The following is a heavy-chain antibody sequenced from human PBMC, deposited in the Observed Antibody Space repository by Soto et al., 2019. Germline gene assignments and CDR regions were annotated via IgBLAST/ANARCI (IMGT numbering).Heavy chain of an antibody. V-gene: IGHV1-69*13. Sequence: GASVKVSCKASGGTFSSYAISWVRQAPGQGLEWMGGIIPIFGTANYAQKFQGRVTITADESTSTAYMELSSLRSEDTAVYYCAREPWSSYGSGSYYYFDYWGQGTLVTVSS. D-gene: IGHD3-10*01. CDR3: AREPWSSYGSGSYYYFDY. CDR1: GGTFSSYA. J-gene: IGHJ4*02. CDR2: IIPIFGTA.